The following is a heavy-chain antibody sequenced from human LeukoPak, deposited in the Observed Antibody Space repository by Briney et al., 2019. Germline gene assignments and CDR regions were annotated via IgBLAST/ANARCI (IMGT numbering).Heavy chain of an antibody. J-gene: IGHJ4*02. CDR2: ISASGIST. CDR1: GFTFSNHA. CDR3: ANADPHNIGD. V-gene: IGHV3-23*01. Sequence: GGSLRLSCAASGFTFSNHAMSWVRQAPGKGLEWVSAISASGISTYYADSVKGRFTISRDNSKNTLFLQMNSLRADETAVYYCANADPHNIGDWGQGTLVTVSS. D-gene: IGHD1-14*01.